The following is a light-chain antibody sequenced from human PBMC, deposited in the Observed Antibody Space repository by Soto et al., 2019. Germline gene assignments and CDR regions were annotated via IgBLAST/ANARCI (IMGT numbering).Light chain of an antibody. CDR2: DVS. J-gene: IGLJ2*01. Sequence: QSALTQPASVSGSPGQSITISCTGTSSDVGGYNYVSWYQQHPGKAPKLMIYDVSNRPSGVSNRFSGSKSGNTASLTISGLQAEDEADYYCSSYTLSSPHVVFGGGTKVTVL. V-gene: IGLV2-14*01. CDR1: SSDVGGYNY. CDR3: SSYTLSSPHVV.